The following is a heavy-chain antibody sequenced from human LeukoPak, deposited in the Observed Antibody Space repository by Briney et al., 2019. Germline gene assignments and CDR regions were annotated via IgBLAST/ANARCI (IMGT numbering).Heavy chain of an antibody. CDR2: IWYDGSNK. V-gene: IGHV3-33*01. CDR3: ARDLSAAFDF. J-gene: IGHJ4*02. D-gene: IGHD6-19*01. Sequence: GGSLRLSCAASGFNFSNYGMHWVRQPPGRGLEWVAVIWYDGSNKYYADSVKGRFSISRDNSKNTLFLDMSDLRVEDTAVYYCARDLSAAFDFWGQGVLVTVSS. CDR1: GFNFSNYG.